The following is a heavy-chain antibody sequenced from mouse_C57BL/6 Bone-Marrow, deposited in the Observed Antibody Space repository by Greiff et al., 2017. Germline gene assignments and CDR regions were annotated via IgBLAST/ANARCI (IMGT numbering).Heavy chain of an antibody. CDR1: GYTFTDYE. Sequence: VQLQQSGAELVRPGASVTLSCKASGYTFTDYEMHWVKQTPVHGLEWIGAIDPETGGTAYNQKFKGKAILTADNSSSTAYMELRSLTSEDSAVYYCTRGWGWLLWFAYWGQGTLVTVSA. D-gene: IGHD2-3*01. J-gene: IGHJ3*01. CDR2: IDPETGGT. V-gene: IGHV1-15*01. CDR3: TRGWGWLLWFAY.